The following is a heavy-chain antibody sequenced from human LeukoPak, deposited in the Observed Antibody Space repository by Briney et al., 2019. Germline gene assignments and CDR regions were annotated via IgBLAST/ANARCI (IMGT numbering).Heavy chain of an antibody. D-gene: IGHD5-12*01. CDR1: GFTFSSYG. Sequence: GGSLRPSCAASGFTFSSYGMHWVRQAPGKGLEWVAVISYGGSNKYYADSVKGRFTISRDNSKNTLYLQVNSLRAEDTAVYYCAKDQKYSGYDFTGDVWGKGTTVTVSS. CDR3: AKDQKYSGYDFTGDV. J-gene: IGHJ6*04. CDR2: ISYGGSNK. V-gene: IGHV3-30*18.